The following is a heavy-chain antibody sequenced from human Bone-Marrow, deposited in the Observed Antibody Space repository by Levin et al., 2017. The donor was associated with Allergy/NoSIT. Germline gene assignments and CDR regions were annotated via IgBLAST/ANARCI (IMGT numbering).Heavy chain of an antibody. CDR3: AKYLGSGNFGFAI. CDR2: IGHTGADT. CDR1: GFTFASYA. D-gene: IGHD3-10*01. Sequence: GESLKISCAASGFTFASYAMTWVRQAPGKGLEWVSSIGHTGADTYYADPVKGRFTISRDNSRATLSLQINGLRAEATAVYYCAKYLGSGNFGFAIWGQGTMITVSS. V-gene: IGHV3-23*01. J-gene: IGHJ3*02.